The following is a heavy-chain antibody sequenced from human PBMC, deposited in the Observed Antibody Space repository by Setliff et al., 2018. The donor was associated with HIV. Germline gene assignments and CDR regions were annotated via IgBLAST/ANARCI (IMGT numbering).Heavy chain of an antibody. V-gene: IGHV4-4*09. D-gene: IGHD3-22*01. Sequence: PSETLSLTCTVSGGSISSYYWSWIRQPPGKGLEWIGYIYTSGSTNYNPSLKSRVTISVDTSKNQFSLKLSSVTAADTAVYYCARDGYDSSGYFDYWGQGTLVTVSS. CDR2: IYTSGST. CDR3: ARDGYDSSGYFDY. CDR1: GGSISSYY. J-gene: IGHJ4*02.